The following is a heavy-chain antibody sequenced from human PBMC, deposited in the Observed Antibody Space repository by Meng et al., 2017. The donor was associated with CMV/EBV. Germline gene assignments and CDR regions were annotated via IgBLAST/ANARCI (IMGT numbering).Heavy chain of an antibody. Sequence: YWGWIRQPPGKGLKWIGSIYYSGSTYYNPSLKSRVTISVDTSKNQFSLKLSSVTAADTAVYYCARAPKLGYCSSTSCYRLGGDAFDIWGQGTMVTVSS. D-gene: IGHD2-2*03. CDR3: ARAPKLGYCSSTSCYRLGGDAFDI. CDR2: IYYSGST. V-gene: IGHV4-39*07. J-gene: IGHJ3*02. CDR1: Y.